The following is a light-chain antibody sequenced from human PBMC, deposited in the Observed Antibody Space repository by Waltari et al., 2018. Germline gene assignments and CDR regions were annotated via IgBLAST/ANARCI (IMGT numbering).Light chain of an antibody. CDR3: QQHDNLPLT. Sequence: DIQMTQSPSSLSASVGDRVTITCQASQDINNYSSWYQQRPGKAPKLLIYDASNLETGVPSRFSGRASGTDFTFTISSLQPEDIATYYCQQHDNLPLTFGGGTKIDIK. CDR1: QDINNY. V-gene: IGKV1-33*01. J-gene: IGKJ4*01. CDR2: DAS.